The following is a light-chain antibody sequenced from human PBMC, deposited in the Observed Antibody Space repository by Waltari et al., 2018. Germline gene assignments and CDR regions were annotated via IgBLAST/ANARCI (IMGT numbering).Light chain of an antibody. V-gene: IGKV3-11*01. J-gene: IGKJ3*01. CDR3: QHRGTWPLS. CDR2: DAS. CDR1: QSVGSS. Sequence: ATRSCRASQSVGSSLAWYQQRPGQAPRLLIYDASNRATGIPARFSGSGSGTEFTLTISSLEPEDFALYYCQHRGTWPLSFGPGTTV.